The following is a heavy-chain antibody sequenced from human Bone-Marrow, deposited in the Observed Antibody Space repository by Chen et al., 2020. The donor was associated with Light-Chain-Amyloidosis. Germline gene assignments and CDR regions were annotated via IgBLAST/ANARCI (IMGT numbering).Heavy chain of an antibody. J-gene: IGHJ4*02. Sequence: VQLVESGGGLVQPGTSLRLSCAASGFTFSTYGIHWVRQAPGKGLEWVAVISNDGGSEYYGDSVKGRFTISRDNSKSTLYLQMNSLRAEDTAVYYCAKDLFFASGFYYVFDYWGQGTLVTVSS. V-gene: IGHV3-30*18. D-gene: IGHD3-22*01. CDR1: GFTFSTYG. CDR2: ISNDGGSE. CDR3: AKDLFFASGFYYVFDY.